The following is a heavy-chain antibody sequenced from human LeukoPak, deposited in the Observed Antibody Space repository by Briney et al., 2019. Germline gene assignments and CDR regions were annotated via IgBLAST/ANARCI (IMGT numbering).Heavy chain of an antibody. D-gene: IGHD2-15*01. Sequence: SETLSLTCAVYGGSFSGHYWSWLRQPPGKGLEWIGEINHSGSTNYNPSLKSRVTISVDTSKNQFSLKLSSVTAADTAVYYCARGPYCSGGSCYLIYYFDYWGQGTLVTVSS. CDR2: INHSGST. J-gene: IGHJ4*02. CDR3: ARGPYCSGGSCYLIYYFDY. V-gene: IGHV4-34*01. CDR1: GGSFSGHY.